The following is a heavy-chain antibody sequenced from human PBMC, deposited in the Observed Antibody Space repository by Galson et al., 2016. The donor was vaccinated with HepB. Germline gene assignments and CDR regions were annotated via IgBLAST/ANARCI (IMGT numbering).Heavy chain of an antibody. CDR2: IKQDGSEK. V-gene: IGHV3-7*01. CDR1: GSTFRSYW. CDR3: ARDSWDIVVVSPAMFTFDI. Sequence: SLRLSCAVSGSTFRSYWMSWVRQAPGRGLEWVANIKQDGSEKYYLDSVKGRFTISRDNAKNSLSLQMNSLRVEDTAVYYCARDSWDIVVVSPAMFTFDIWGQGTMVTVSS. J-gene: IGHJ3*02. D-gene: IGHD2-2*01.